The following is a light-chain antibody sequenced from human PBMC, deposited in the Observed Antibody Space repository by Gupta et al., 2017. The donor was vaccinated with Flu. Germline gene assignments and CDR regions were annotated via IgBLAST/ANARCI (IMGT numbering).Light chain of an antibody. CDR3: EQYDNRPT. J-gene: IGKJ4*01. V-gene: IGKV1-33*01. CDR2: DAS. CDR1: QDISNY. Sequence: DIQMPQSPSSLSASVGDRVTITCQASQDISNYLNWYQQKPGKAPKLLIYDASNLETGVPSRFSGSGSGTDLTFTISSLQPEDIATYYCEQYDNRPTFGGGTKVEIK.